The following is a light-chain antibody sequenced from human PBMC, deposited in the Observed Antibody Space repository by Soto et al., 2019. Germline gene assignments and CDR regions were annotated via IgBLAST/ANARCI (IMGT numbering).Light chain of an antibody. J-gene: IGKJ2*01. V-gene: IGKV1-5*01. CDR1: QSISSW. CDR2: DAS. Sequence: DIQMTQSPSTLSASVGDRVTITCRASQSISSWLAWYQQKPGKAPKLLLYDASRLESGVPSRFSGSGSGTEFTLTISSLQPDDFANYYCQQYNSYPYTFGQGTKLEIK. CDR3: QQYNSYPYT.